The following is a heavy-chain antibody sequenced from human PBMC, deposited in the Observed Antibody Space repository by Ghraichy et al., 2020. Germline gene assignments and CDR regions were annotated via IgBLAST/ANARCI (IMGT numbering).Heavy chain of an antibody. CDR2: VFGGGDTA. J-gene: IGHJ4*02. D-gene: IGHD4-11*01. CDR1: GFTFSNHA. CDR3: ARDQAGTPTVDFDY. V-gene: IGHV3-23*01. Sequence: ESLNISCAASGFTFSNHAMSWVRQAPGRGLEWVSTVFGGGDTAYYADSVKGRFTISRDNSKGTLYLQMNSLRAEDTARYYCARDQAGTPTVDFDYWGQGTLVTVSS.